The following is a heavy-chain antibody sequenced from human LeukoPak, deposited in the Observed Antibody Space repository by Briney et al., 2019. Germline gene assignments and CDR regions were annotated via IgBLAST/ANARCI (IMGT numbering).Heavy chain of an antibody. Sequence: SEILSLTCAVYGGSFSGYYWSWIRQPPGKGLEWIGEINHSGSTNYNPSLKSRVTISVDTSKNQFSLKLSSVTAADTAVYYCARGRGYSSSWYLLAGNWFDPWGQGTLVTVSS. V-gene: IGHV4-34*01. CDR2: INHSGST. D-gene: IGHD6-13*01. CDR1: GGSFSGYY. J-gene: IGHJ5*02. CDR3: ARGRGYSSSWYLLAGNWFDP.